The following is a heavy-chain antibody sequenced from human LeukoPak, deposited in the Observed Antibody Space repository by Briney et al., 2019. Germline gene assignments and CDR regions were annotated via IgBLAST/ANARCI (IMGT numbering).Heavy chain of an antibody. CDR3: ARGSTPYYYDSSGYYPTYYYYYMDV. CDR1: GGSFSGYY. V-gene: IGHV4-34*01. Sequence: SSETLSLTCAVYGGSFSGYYWSWIRQPPGKGQEWIGEITHSGSTNYNPSLKSRVTISVDTSKNQFSLKLSSVTAADTAVYYCARGSTPYYYDSSGYYPTYYYYYMDVWGKGTTVTVSS. J-gene: IGHJ6*03. CDR2: ITHSGST. D-gene: IGHD3-22*01.